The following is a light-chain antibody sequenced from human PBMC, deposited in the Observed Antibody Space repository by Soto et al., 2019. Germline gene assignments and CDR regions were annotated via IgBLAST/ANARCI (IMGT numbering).Light chain of an antibody. CDR3: SSYTSSSTPYV. CDR2: EVS. CDR1: SNDVGGYKY. V-gene: IGLV2-14*01. J-gene: IGLJ1*01. Sequence: QSALTQPASVSGSPGQSITISCTGTSNDVGGYKYVSWYQHHPGKAPKLMIYEVSNRPSGVSNRFSGSKSGNTASLTISGLQAEDEADYYCSSYTSSSTPYVFGTGTKVTVL.